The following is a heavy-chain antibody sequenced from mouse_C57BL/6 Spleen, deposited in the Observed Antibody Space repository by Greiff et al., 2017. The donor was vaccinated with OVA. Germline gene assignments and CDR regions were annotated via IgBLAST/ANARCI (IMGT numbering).Heavy chain of an antibody. V-gene: IGHV1-15*01. Sequence: VQLQQSGAELVRPGASVTLSCKASGYTFTDYEMHWVKQTPVHGLEWIGAIDPETGGTAYNQKFKGKAILTADKSSSTAYMELRSLTSEDSAVYYCTSDGGFAYWGQGTLVTVSA. CDR3: TSDGGFAY. CDR2: IDPETGGT. CDR1: GYTFTDYE. J-gene: IGHJ3*01.